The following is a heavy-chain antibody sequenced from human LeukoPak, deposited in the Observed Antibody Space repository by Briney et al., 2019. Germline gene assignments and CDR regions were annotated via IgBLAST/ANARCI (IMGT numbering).Heavy chain of an antibody. CDR2: ISSSSSTI. V-gene: IGHV3-48*01. J-gene: IGHJ4*02. Sequence: GGSLRLSCAASGFTFSSYSMNWVRQAPGKGLEWVSYISSSSSTIYYADSLKGRFTISRDNAKNSLYLQMNSLRGEDTAVYYCARDLFAYWGQGTLVTVSS. CDR3: ARDLFAY. CDR1: GFTFSSYS.